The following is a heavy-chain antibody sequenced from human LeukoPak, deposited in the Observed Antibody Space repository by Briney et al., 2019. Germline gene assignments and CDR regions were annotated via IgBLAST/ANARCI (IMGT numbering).Heavy chain of an antibody. CDR1: GYSISSGYY. J-gene: IGHJ5*02. Sequence: SETLSLTCTVSGYSISSGYYWGWIRQPPGKGLEWIGSIYHSGSTYYNPSLKSRVTISVDTSKNQFSLKPSSVTAADTAVYYCARAGYDFWSGYPEADPWGQGTLVTVSS. V-gene: IGHV4-38-2*02. D-gene: IGHD3-3*01. CDR2: IYHSGST. CDR3: ARAGYDFWSGYPEADP.